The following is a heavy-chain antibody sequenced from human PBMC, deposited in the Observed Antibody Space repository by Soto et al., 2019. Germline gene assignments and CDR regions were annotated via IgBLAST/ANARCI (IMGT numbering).Heavy chain of an antibody. CDR1: GFTFSSHP. Sequence: PRGSLGLSVSASGFTFSSHPMNWVPQAPGKGLGWVSSIDNRGRNIYYEDSVKGRFIISRDNATNSLYLQMNSLRAEDTAVYYCARDLTGYAMDVWGPGTTVTDSS. V-gene: IGHV3-48*03. CDR3: ARDLTGYAMDV. D-gene: IGHD2-2*01. J-gene: IGHJ6*02. CDR2: IDNRGRNI.